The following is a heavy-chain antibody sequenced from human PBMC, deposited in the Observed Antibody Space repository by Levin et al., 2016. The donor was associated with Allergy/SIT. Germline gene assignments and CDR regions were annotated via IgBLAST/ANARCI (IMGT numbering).Heavy chain of an antibody. CDR2: ISYDGSNK. D-gene: IGHD5-12*01. Sequence: WIRQPPGKGLEWVAVISYDGSNKYYADSVKGRSTISRDNSKNTLYLQMNSLRAEDTAVYYCAKDPQWLRFYSGMDVWGQGTTVTVSS. V-gene: IGHV3-30*18. J-gene: IGHJ6*02. CDR3: AKDPQWLRFYSGMDV.